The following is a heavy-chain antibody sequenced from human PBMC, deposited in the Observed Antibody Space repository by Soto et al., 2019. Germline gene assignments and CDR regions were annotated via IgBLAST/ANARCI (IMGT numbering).Heavy chain of an antibody. CDR3: AKVPLERRWWDAFDI. Sequence: QVQLVESGGGVVQPGRSLRLSCAASGFTFSSYGMHWVRQAPGKGLEWVAVISYDGSNKYYADSVKGRFTISRDNSKNMLALQMNSRRAEDTAVYYCAKVPLERRWWDAFDIWCLGTMVTVS. J-gene: IGHJ3*02. CDR2: ISYDGSNK. V-gene: IGHV3-30*18. D-gene: IGHD1-1*01. CDR1: GFTFSSYG.